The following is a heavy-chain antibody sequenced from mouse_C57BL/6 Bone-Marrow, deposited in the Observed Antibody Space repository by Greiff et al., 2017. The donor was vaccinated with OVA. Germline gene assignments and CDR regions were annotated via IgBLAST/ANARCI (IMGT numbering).Heavy chain of an antibody. V-gene: IGHV5-9-1*02. CDR3: TRDTYYYGSRGFAY. Sequence: EVQLVESGEGLVKPGGSLKLSCAASGFTFSSYAMSWVRQTPEKRLEWVAYISSGGDYIYYADTVKGRFTISRDNARNTLYLQMSSLKSEDTAMYYCTRDTYYYGSRGFAYWGQGTLVTVSA. J-gene: IGHJ3*01. CDR1: GFTFSSYA. D-gene: IGHD1-1*01. CDR2: ISSGGDYI.